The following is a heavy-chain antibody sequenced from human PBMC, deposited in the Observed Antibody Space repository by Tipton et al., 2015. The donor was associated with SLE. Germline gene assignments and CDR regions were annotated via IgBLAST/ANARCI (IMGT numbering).Heavy chain of an antibody. Sequence: QLVQSGGGVVQPGRSLRLSCEASGFTFSSYVMHWVRQAPGKGLEWVAVISYDGNNKDYADSVKGRFTISRDNSKNTLYLQMNSLRAEDTAVYYCARTPHWQQVHYYYYYYMDVWGKGTTVTVSS. CDR2: ISYDGNNK. D-gene: IGHD6-13*01. CDR3: ARTPHWQQVHYYYYYYMDV. CDR1: GFTFSSYV. V-gene: IGHV3-30*04. J-gene: IGHJ6*03.